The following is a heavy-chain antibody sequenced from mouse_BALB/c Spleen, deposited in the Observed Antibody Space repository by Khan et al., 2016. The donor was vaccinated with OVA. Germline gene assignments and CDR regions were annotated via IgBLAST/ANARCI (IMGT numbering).Heavy chain of an antibody. Sequence: EVQLQQSGPELEKPGASVKISCKASGYSFTGYNMNWVKQSNGKSLEWIGNIDHYYGGTSYNQKFKGKASLTVDKSSSKAYIQLKSLTSEDAAGYFCARSTWYFDVWGAGTTVTVSA. CDR1: GYSFTGYN. J-gene: IGHJ1*01. CDR3: ARSTWYFDV. CDR2: IDHYYGGT. V-gene: IGHV1S135*01.